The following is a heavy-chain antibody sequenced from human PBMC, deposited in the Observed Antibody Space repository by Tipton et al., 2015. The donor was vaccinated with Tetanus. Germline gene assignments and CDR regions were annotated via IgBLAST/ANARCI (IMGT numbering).Heavy chain of an antibody. Sequence: QVQLVQSGAEVKKPGASVKVSCKASGYTFTSYGISWVRQAPGQGLEWMGWISAYNGNTNYAQKLQGRVTMTTDTSTSTAYMELRSLRSDDTAVYYCARDAPYIVVVPAAMPDVNYYYYYYMDVWGKGTTVTVSS. CDR1: GYTFTSYG. J-gene: IGHJ6*03. V-gene: IGHV1-18*01. CDR3: ARDAPYIVVVPAAMPDVNYYYYYYMDV. D-gene: IGHD2-2*01. CDR2: ISAYNGNT.